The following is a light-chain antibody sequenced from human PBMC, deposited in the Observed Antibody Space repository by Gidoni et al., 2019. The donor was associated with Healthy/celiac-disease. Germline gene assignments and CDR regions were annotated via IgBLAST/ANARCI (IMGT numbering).Light chain of an antibody. CDR1: QRSSSY. CDR2: AAS. Sequence: DIHMTQSPSSLSASVRDRVTITCRASQRSSSYLNWYQQKPGKAPKLLIYAASSVQSGGPSRFSGSGSGTDFTLTIISLQPEDFATYYCQQSYSTPPTFGQGTKLEIK. V-gene: IGKV1-39*01. J-gene: IGKJ2*01. CDR3: QQSYSTPPT.